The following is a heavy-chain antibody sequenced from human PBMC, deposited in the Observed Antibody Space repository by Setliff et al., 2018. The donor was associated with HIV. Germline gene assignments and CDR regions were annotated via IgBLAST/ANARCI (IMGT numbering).Heavy chain of an antibody. CDR2: TFHTGYT. Sequence: SETLSLTCTVSGDSIRSGVYYWSWIRQSPEKGLEWIGYTFHTGYTYYNPSLKSRIIISVDMSRNQLSLELTSVTAADTAVYYCARGQGCGGGCHYAFEMWGQGTMVTVSS. CDR1: GDSIRSGVYY. D-gene: IGHD2-21*02. V-gene: IGHV4-30-4*08. CDR3: ARGQGCGGGCHYAFEM. J-gene: IGHJ3*02.